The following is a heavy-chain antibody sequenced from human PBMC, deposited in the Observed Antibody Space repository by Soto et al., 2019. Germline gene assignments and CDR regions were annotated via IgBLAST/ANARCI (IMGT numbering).Heavy chain of an antibody. Sequence: GESLKISCQASGYTFNNYWIAWVRQMPGKGLEYVGIIYPGDSDTRYSPPLQGQVTISADTSISTAYLQWSSLKASDSGMYYCARRLKDEAGPSPYYSYFEVWGRGTTVTASS. J-gene: IGHJ6*02. CDR1: GYTFNNYW. CDR3: ARRLKDEAGPSPYYSYFEV. D-gene: IGHD6-25*01. V-gene: IGHV5-51*01. CDR2: IYPGDSDT.